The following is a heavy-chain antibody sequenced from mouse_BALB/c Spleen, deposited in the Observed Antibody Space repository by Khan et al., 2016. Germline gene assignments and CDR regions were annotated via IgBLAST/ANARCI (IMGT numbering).Heavy chain of an antibody. CDR2: ISYDGSN. V-gene: IGHV3-6*02. J-gene: IGHJ3*01. D-gene: IGHD2-2*01. CDR3: ATYGNDKEFAY. CDR1: GYSITSGYY. Sequence: EVQLQESGPGLVKPSQSLSLTCSVTGYSITSGYYWNWIRQFPGNKLEWMGYISYDGSNNYNPYLKNRISITRDTSKNQFFLKLNYVTTEDTATYYSATYGNDKEFAYWGQGTLVTVSA.